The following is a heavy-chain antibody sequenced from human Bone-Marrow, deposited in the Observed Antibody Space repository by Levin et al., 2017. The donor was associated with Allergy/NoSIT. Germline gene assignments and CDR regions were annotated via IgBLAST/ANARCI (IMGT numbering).Heavy chain of an antibody. D-gene: IGHD4-17*01. CDR3: ARCTVTTIFDY. J-gene: IGHJ4*02. CDR1: GYTFTSYA. Sequence: ASVKVSCKASGYTFTSYAMHWERQAPGQRLEWMGWINAGNGNTKYSQKFQGRVTITRDTSASTAYMELSSLRSEDTAVYYCARCTVTTIFDYWGQGTLVTVSS. CDR2: INAGNGNT. V-gene: IGHV1-3*01.